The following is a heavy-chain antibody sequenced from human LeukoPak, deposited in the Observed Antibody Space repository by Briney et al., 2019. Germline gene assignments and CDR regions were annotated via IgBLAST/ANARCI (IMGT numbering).Heavy chain of an antibody. Sequence: GGSLRLSCAASRFTFSNHTMNWVRQAPGKGLEWVSSISSSSSYIFYADSVKGRFTISRDNAKNSLFLQMNSLRAEDTAVYYCARGRTWFPFDYWGQGTLVTVSS. D-gene: IGHD3-10*01. CDR3: ARGRTWFPFDY. CDR1: RFTFSNHT. CDR2: ISSSSSYI. J-gene: IGHJ4*02. V-gene: IGHV3-21*01.